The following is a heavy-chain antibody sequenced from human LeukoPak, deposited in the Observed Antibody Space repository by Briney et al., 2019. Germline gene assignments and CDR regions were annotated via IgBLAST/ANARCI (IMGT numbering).Heavy chain of an antibody. D-gene: IGHD2-15*01. V-gene: IGHV1-18*04. Sequence: ASVKVSYTASGYMFNAYSISWVRQAPGQGLEWMGWISSYNGNTNYPQKFQGRVTVTTDTSTTTAYMELTSLTSDDTAMYYCAREVILNAAYCSDCNSGQFFDHWGQGTLVTVSS. J-gene: IGHJ4*02. CDR2: ISSYNGNT. CDR1: GYMFNAYS. CDR3: AREVILNAAYCSDCNSGQFFDH.